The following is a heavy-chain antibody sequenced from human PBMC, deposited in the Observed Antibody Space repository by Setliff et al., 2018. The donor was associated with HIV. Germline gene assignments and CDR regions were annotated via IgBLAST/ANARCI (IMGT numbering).Heavy chain of an antibody. Sequence: PSETLSLTCTVPGGSMRGYYWSWIRQPAGKGLEWIGRVYISGSTNYNPSLESRVTMSLDNSKNQLSLKLSSVTAADTAVYYCARDRGTITMTVFDLWGRGTLVTVSS. J-gene: IGHJ2*01. CDR2: VYISGST. V-gene: IGHV4-4*07. CDR3: ARDRGTITMTVFDL. CDR1: GGSMRGYY. D-gene: IGHD3-22*01.